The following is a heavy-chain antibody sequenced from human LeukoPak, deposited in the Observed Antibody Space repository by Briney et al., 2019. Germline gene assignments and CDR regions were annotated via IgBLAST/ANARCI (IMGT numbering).Heavy chain of an antibody. Sequence: PGGSLRLSCAASGFTFSSYSMNWVRQAPGKGLEWVSSISSSSSYIYYADSVKGRFTISRDDAKNSLYLQMNSLRAEDTAVYYCARVRAGGSGSYYGGDYWGQGTLVTVSS. CDR3: ARVRAGGSGSYYGGDY. J-gene: IGHJ4*02. CDR1: GFTFSSYS. D-gene: IGHD3-10*01. CDR2: ISSSSSYI. V-gene: IGHV3-21*01.